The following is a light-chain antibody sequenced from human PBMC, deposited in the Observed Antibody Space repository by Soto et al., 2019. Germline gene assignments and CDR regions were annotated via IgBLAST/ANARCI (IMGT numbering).Light chain of an antibody. CDR2: RTS. J-gene: IGKJ4*01. CDR1: QSISSN. V-gene: IGKV3-15*01. CDR3: QQYNNWPRAT. Sequence: IVMTQSPATLSVSQGERATLSCRASQSISSNLSWYQQKPGQAPRLLMFRTSSRATGFPARFSGSGSGTEFNLTISSLQSEDFGVYYCQQYNNWPRATFGGGTKVDI.